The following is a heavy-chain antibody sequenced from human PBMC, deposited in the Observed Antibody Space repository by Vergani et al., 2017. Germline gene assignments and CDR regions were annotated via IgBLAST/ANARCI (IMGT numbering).Heavy chain of an antibody. CDR1: GFTFGDYA. D-gene: IGHD2-2*01. V-gene: IGHV3-49*03. Sequence: EVQLVESGGGLVQPGRSLRLSCTASGFTFGDYAMSWFRQAPGKGLEWVGFIRSKAYGGTTEYAASVKGRFTISRDDSKSIAYLQMNSLKTEDTAVYYCTRSDMSGYCSSTSCRAYYFDYWGQGTLVTVSS. CDR3: TRSDMSGYCSSTSCRAYYFDY. CDR2: IRSKAYGGTT. J-gene: IGHJ4*02.